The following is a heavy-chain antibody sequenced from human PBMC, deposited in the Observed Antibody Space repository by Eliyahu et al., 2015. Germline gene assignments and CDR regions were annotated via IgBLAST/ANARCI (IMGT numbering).Heavy chain of an antibody. D-gene: IGHD3/OR15-3a*01. Sequence: EVQLVESGGDSVQPGGSLRLSCVDSGPTLRXDWMHWVRQVAGKGLLWVSVMKDDGTIVYADSVKGRFTVSRDSAKKTMFLQMNSLRVEDTAIYYCARASKCASSDLCNTPDYWGQGTLVTVSS. CDR1: GPTLRXDW. CDR3: ARASKCASSDLCNTPDY. J-gene: IGHJ4*02. CDR2: MKDDGTI. V-gene: IGHV3-74*01.